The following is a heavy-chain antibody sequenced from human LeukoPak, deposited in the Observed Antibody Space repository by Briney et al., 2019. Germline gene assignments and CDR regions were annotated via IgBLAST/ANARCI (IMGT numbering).Heavy chain of an antibody. CDR3: AKGLAAAGQRGYFDC. V-gene: IGHV3-21*01. D-gene: IGHD6-13*01. CDR1: GFTFSSYS. CDR2: ISSSSSYI. Sequence: GGSLRLSCAASGFTFSSYSMNWVRQAPGKGLEWVSSISSSSSYIYYADSVKGRFTISRDNAKNTVYLQMNSLRGEDTAVYYCAKGLAAAGQRGYFDCWGQGTLVTVSS. J-gene: IGHJ4*02.